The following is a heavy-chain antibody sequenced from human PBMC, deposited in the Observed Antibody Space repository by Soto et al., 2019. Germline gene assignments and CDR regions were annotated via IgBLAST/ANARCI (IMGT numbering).Heavy chain of an antibody. J-gene: IGHJ4*02. CDR2: INEDGSTK. Sequence: EVQVVESGGGLVQPGGSLRLSCAASGFTFSGFWMSWVRQTPGKGLEWVANINEDGSTKYYVDSVKGGFTISRDNAKNSLYLQMNSLRAEDTAVYYCARDLYWGQGTLVTVSS. V-gene: IGHV3-7*01. CDR3: ARDLY. CDR1: GFTFSGFW.